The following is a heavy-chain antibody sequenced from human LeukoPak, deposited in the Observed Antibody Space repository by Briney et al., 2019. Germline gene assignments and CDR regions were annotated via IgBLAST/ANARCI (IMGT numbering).Heavy chain of an antibody. J-gene: IGHJ4*02. D-gene: IGHD3-10*01. CDR1: GFTFSSYA. V-gene: IGHV3-21*01. Sequence: PGGSLRLSCAASGFTFSSYAMNWVRQAPGKGLEWVSSISSSSSYIYYADSVKGRFTISRDNAKNSLYLQMNSLRAEDTAVYYCARDEAGRTINFDYWGQGTLVTVSS. CDR2: ISSSSSYI. CDR3: ARDEAGRTINFDY.